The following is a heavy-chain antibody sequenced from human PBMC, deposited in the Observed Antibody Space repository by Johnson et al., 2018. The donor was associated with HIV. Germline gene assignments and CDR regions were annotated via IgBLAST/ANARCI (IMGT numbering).Heavy chain of an antibody. V-gene: IGHV3-30*14. CDR2: ISYDGSNK. Sequence: QVQLVESGGGVVQPGRSLRLSCAASGFTFSSYAMHWVRQAPGKGLEWVAVISYDGSNKYYADSVKGRFTISRDNSKNTLYLQMNSLRAEDTAVYYCARAYSYGAFEIWGLGTKVTVSS. J-gene: IGHJ3*02. CDR3: ARAYSYGAFEI. CDR1: GFTFSSYA. D-gene: IGHD5-18*01.